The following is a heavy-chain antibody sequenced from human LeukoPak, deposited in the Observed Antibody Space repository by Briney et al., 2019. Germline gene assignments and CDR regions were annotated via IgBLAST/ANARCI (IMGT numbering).Heavy chain of an antibody. Sequence: DSVKPAPKPSGYTFTVYYIPRVRQPPGQGLEWMGWINPDTGGTNYALPTAGRVTMTRDTSSSTVYTELRRVRPDDTAVYYCARVPVSGPGARFDYWGHGKLVTVSS. CDR2: INPDTGGT. CDR3: ARVPVSGPGARFDY. V-gene: IGHV1-2*02. D-gene: IGHD4-11*01. J-gene: IGHJ4*01. CDR1: GYTFTVYY.